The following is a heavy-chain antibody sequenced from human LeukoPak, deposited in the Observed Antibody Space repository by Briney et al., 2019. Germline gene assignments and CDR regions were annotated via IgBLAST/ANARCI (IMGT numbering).Heavy chain of an antibody. CDR3: ARDWKTNSFDY. V-gene: IGHV3-30*03. CDR1: GFTFSTYV. D-gene: IGHD1-1*01. Sequence: GGSLRLSCAASGFTFSTYVMHWVRQAPGKGLEWVAVISYDVSNKYYADSVKGRFTISRDNSKNTLYLQMNSLRAEDTAIYYCARDWKTNSFDYWGQGTLVTVSS. CDR2: ISYDVSNK. J-gene: IGHJ4*02.